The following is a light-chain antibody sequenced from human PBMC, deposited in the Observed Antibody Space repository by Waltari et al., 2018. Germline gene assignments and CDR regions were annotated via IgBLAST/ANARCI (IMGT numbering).Light chain of an antibody. Sequence: QLVLTQSPSASASLGASVKLTYTLSSGHSSNVIAWHQQQPEKGPRFLMKVNSDGSHSKGDEIPDRFSGSSCGAERYLTISSLQSEDEADYYCQTGGHGTWVFGGGTKLTVL. V-gene: IGLV4-69*02. J-gene: IGLJ3*02. CDR3: QTGGHGTWV. CDR1: SGHSSNV. CDR2: VNSDGSH.